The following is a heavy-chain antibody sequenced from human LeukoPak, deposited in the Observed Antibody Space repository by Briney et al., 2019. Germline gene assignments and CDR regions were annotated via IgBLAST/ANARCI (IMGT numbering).Heavy chain of an antibody. CDR1: GFTFSSYA. CDR3: AKGKESGFGDATTTD. Sequence: PGGSLRLSCAASGFTFSSYAMSWVRQAPGKGLEWVSAISGSGGSTYYADSVKGRFTISRDNSKNTLYLQMNTLRPEDTAVYYCAKGKESGFGDATTTDWGQGTLVTVSS. J-gene: IGHJ4*02. CDR2: ISGSGGST. V-gene: IGHV3-23*01. D-gene: IGHD5-12*01.